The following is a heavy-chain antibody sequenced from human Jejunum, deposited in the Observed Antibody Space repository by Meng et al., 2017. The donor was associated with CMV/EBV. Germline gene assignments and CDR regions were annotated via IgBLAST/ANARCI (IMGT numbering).Heavy chain of an antibody. CDR3: AKDRITMVRGINPSFDF. J-gene: IGHJ4*02. CDR2: IFYDGSKK. Sequence: TFSNYGMHWVRQAPGKGLEWVAVIFYDGSKKYYVDSVKGRFTISRDNAKNTLYLQMTSLRVEDTVVYYCAKDRITMVRGINPSFDFWGQGNLVTVSS. V-gene: IGHV3-33*06. CDR1: TFSNYG. D-gene: IGHD3-10*01.